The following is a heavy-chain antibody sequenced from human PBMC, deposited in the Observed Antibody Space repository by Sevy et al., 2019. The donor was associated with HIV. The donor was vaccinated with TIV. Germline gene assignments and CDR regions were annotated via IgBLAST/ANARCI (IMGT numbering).Heavy chain of an antibody. CDR2: ISSSGSLI. CDR1: GFTFSSFE. V-gene: IGHV3-48*03. D-gene: IGHD4-17*01. CDR3: TRDLPPSATTVAHFDY. J-gene: IGHJ4*02. Sequence: GSLRLSCAASGFTFSSFEMNWVRQTPGKGLEWVSFISSSGSLIYYADSVKGRFTISRDNAKNSLYLQTNSLRAEDTGVYYCTRDLPPSATTVAHFDYWGQGTLVTVSS.